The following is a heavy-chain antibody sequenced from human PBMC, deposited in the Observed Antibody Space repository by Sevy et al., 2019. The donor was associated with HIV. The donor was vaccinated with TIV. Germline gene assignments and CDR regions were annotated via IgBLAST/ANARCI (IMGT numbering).Heavy chain of an antibody. J-gene: IGHJ4*02. CDR3: ARAPADYSTGWSAD. D-gene: IGHD6-19*01. Sequence: GGSLRLSCAVSGFTFSNYWMHWVRQAPGKGLLLVSRINPYGNSVTYADSVRGRFTISRDNAKNTLYLQMSSLRADDTAIYYCARAPADYSTGWSADWGQGTLVTVSS. CDR2: INPYGNSV. V-gene: IGHV3-74*01. CDR1: GFTFSNYW.